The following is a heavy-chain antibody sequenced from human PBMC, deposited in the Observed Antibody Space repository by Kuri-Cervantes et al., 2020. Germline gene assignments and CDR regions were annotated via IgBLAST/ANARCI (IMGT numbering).Heavy chain of an antibody. V-gene: IGHV4-61*02. CDR3: ARDLGDCSGGSCYYYYGMDV. CDR2: IYTSGST. D-gene: IGHD2-15*01. CDR1: GGSISSGSYY. Sequence: SETLSLTCTVSGGSISSGSYYWSWIRQPAGKGLEWIGRIYTSGSTNYNPSLKSRVTISVDTSKNQFSLKLSSVTAADTAVYYCARDLGDCSGGSCYYYYGMDVWGQGTTVPSP. J-gene: IGHJ6*02.